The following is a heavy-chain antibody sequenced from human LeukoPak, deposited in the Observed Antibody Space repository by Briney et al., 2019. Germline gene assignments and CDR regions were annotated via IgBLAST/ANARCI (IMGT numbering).Heavy chain of an antibody. Sequence: TSETLSLTCTVSGGSISSYYWSWIRQPPGKGLEWIGYLYYSGSTNYNPSLKSRVTISVDTSKNQFSLKLSSVTAADTAVYYCAKTYYDILTGYGGPYYMDVWGKGTTVTVSS. CDR1: GGSISSYY. D-gene: IGHD3-9*01. CDR3: AKTYYDILTGYGGPYYMDV. CDR2: LYYSGST. J-gene: IGHJ6*03. V-gene: IGHV4-59*01.